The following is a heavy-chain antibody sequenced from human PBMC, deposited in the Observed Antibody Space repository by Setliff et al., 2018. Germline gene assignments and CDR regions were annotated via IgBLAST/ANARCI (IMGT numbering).Heavy chain of an antibody. D-gene: IGHD5-18*01. V-gene: IGHV1-69*05. Sequence: ASVKVSCKASGGTFSNYGVSWVRQAPGQGLEWMGGTIPIFGTTDYSQKFQGRVTIITDESTNTAFMQLSGLRSEDTAVYYCVREGVDTRSSTDYRYYMDVWGKGTTVTVSS. J-gene: IGHJ6*03. CDR2: TIPIFGTT. CDR1: GGTFSNYG. CDR3: VREGVDTRSSTDYRYYMDV.